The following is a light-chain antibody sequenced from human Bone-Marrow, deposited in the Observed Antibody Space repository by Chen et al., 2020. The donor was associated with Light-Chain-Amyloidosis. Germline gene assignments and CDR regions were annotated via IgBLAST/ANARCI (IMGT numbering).Light chain of an antibody. V-gene: IGLV3-21*02. CDR3: QVWGSSSDRPV. J-gene: IGLJ3*02. CDR2: DDS. CDR1: NIGSTS. Sequence: SCLLTQPSSVSVASGQTATIACGGNNIGSTSVHWYQQTPGQAPLLVVYDDSDRPSGIPERLSGSNSGNTATLTISRVEAGDEADYCCQVWGSSSDRPVFGGGTKLTVL.